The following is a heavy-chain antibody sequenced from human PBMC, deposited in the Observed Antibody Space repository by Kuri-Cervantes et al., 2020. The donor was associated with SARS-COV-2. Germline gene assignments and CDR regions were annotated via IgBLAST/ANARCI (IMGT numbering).Heavy chain of an antibody. CDR1: GFTFSSYE. J-gene: IGHJ5*02. CDR3: ARERGLRGWFDP. CDR2: IYSGGST. Sequence: GGSLRLSCAASGFTFSSYEMNWVRQAPGKGLEWVSVIYSGGSTYYADSVKGRFTISRDNSKNTLYLQMNSLRAEDTAVYYCARERGLRGWFDPWGQGTLVTVSS. V-gene: IGHV3-53*01.